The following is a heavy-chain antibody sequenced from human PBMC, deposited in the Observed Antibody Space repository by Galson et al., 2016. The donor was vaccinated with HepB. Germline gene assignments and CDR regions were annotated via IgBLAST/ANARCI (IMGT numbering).Heavy chain of an antibody. Sequence: SLRLSCAASGFTFSDHYMTWIRQAPGKGLEWVSYISSSGSTIYYEDSVKGRSTISRDNAKNSLYLQMNSLRAEDTAVYYCARIGSSCSGGTCYRTALGYWGQGTLVTVSS. CDR3: ARIGSSCSGGTCYRTALGY. CDR2: ISSSGSTI. D-gene: IGHD2-15*01. CDR1: GFTFSDHY. J-gene: IGHJ4*02. V-gene: IGHV3-11*04.